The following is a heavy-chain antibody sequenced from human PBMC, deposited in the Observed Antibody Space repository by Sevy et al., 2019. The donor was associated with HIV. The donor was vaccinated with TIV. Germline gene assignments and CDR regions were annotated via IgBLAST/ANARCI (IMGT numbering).Heavy chain of an antibody. Sequence: GGSLRLSCAASGFTFSTYSMHWVRQAPGKGLEWVSLISYDGNNKNYADSVKGRLTISRDNSKNTLYVQMNSLRAEDTAVYYCARGGILGFLEWPPMDVWGHGTTVTVSS. CDR3: ARGGILGFLEWPPMDV. V-gene: IGHV3-30*04. J-gene: IGHJ6*02. CDR2: ISYDGNNK. CDR1: GFTFSTYS. D-gene: IGHD3-3*01.